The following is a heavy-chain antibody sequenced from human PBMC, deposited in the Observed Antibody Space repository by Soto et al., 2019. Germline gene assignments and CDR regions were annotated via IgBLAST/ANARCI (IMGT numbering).Heavy chain of an antibody. CDR2: ISGSGDRT. CDR1: GFTFSSYA. J-gene: IGHJ5*02. Sequence: PVGSLRLSCAASGFTFSSYAMSWVRQAPGKGLEWVSAISGSGDRTYYADSVKGRFTISRDNSKNTLYLHMSSLRAEDTAVYFCAKDSGYSYGNGWFDPWGQGTLVTVSS. CDR3: AKDSGYSYGNGWFDP. D-gene: IGHD5-18*01. V-gene: IGHV3-23*01.